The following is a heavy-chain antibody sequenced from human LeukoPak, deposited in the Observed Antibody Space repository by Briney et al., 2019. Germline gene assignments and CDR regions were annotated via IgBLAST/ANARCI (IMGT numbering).Heavy chain of an antibody. CDR1: GFTFSSYW. J-gene: IGHJ6*02. CDR3: ARDEIVVVPAAIEYYYYYYGMDV. CDR2: IKQDGSEK. D-gene: IGHD2-2*01. V-gene: IGHV3-7*01. Sequence: WGSLRLSCAASGFTFSSYWMSWVRQAPGKGLEWVANIKQDGSEKYYVDSVKGRFTISRDNAKNSLYLQMNSLRAEDTAVYYCARDEIVVVPAAIEYYYYYYGMDVWGQGTTVTVSS.